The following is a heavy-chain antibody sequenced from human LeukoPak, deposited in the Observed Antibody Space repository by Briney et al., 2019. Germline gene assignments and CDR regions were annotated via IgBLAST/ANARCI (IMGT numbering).Heavy chain of an antibody. CDR1: GGSISSYY. J-gene: IGHJ6*02. Sequence: SETLSLTCTVPGGSISSYYWSWIRQPPGEGVGWVGYICYSGSTNYNPSLKRRVTISVDTYKHQFSLKLSSVTAADTAVYYCARDPGSYYYYGMDVWGQGTTVTVSS. V-gene: IGHV4-59*01. CDR3: ARDPGSYYYYGMDV. CDR2: ICYSGST.